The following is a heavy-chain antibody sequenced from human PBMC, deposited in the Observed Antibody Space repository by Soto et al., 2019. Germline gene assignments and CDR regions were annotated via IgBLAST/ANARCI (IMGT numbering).Heavy chain of an antibody. CDR2: IYHSGST. Sequence: TLSLTCAVSGGSISSSNWWSWVRQPPGKGLEWIGEIYHSGSTNYNPSLKSRVTISVDKSKNQFSLKLSSVTAADTAVYYCSRAGGYKYYFDYWGQGTLVTVSS. D-gene: IGHD1-26*01. V-gene: IGHV4-4*02. CDR1: GGSISSSNW. J-gene: IGHJ4*02. CDR3: SRAGGYKYYFDY.